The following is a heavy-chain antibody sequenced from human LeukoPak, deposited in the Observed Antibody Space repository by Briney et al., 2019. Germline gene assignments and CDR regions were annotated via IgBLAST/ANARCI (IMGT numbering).Heavy chain of an antibody. Sequence: PSETLSLTCTVSGGSISSYYWSWIRQPPGKGLEWIGYIYYSGSTNYNPSLKSRVTISLDASKNQFSLRLSSVTAADTAVYYCARSGRYFETQWGQGTLVTVSS. CDR2: IYYSGST. D-gene: IGHD3-9*01. CDR1: GGSISSYY. J-gene: IGHJ4*02. V-gene: IGHV4-59*12. CDR3: ARSGRYFETQ.